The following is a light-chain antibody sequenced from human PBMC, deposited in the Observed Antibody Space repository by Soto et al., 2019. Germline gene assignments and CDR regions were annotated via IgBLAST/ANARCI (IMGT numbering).Light chain of an antibody. CDR3: QQYGSSPRVT. CDR1: QSVSSSY. Sequence: EIVLTQSPGTLSLSPGERATLSCRASQSVSSSYLAWYQQKPGQAPRLLIYGASSRATGIPDWFSGRWSGTDFTLTISRLEPEDLAVYCWQQYGSSPRVTFGQGTRLEIK. J-gene: IGKJ5*01. V-gene: IGKV3-20*01. CDR2: GAS.